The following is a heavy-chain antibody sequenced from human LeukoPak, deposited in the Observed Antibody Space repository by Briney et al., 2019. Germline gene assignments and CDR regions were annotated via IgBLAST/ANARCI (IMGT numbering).Heavy chain of an antibody. D-gene: IGHD3-3*01. CDR2: IYHSGST. CDR1: GGSISSGGYY. Sequence: EPSETLSLTCTVSGGSISSGGYYWSWIRQPPGKGLEWIGYIYHSGSTYYNPSLKSRVTISVDRSKNQFSLKLSSVTAADTAVYYCAREITIFGVVIIRWFDPWGQGTLVTVSS. J-gene: IGHJ5*02. CDR3: AREITIFGVVIIRWFDP. V-gene: IGHV4-30-2*01.